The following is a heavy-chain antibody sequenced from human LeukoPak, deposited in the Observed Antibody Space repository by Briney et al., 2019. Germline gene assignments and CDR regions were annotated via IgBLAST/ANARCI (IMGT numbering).Heavy chain of an antibody. V-gene: IGHV1-69*13. J-gene: IGHJ4*02. CDR1: GGTFSSYA. Sequence: SVKVSCKASGGTFSSYAISWVRQAPGQGLEWMGGIIPIFGTANYAQKFQGRVTITADESTSTAYMELSSLRSDDTAVYYCARVRIAARVIDYWGQGTLVTVSS. CDR2: IIPIFGTA. D-gene: IGHD6-6*01. CDR3: ARVRIAARVIDY.